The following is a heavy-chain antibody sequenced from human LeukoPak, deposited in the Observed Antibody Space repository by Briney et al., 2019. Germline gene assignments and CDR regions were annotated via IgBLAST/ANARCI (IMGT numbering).Heavy chain of an antibody. CDR3: ARVGEDVEMTPIPLDF. J-gene: IGHJ4*02. CDR2: ISNSNNYI. Sequence: PGGSLRLSCVVSGFTFSTYSMNWVRQAPGKGLEWVSSISNSNNYIYYADSIKGRFTISRDNSKNSLYLEMNSLRADDTAVYYCARVGEDVEMTPIPLDFWGQGALVTVSS. D-gene: IGHD5-24*01. V-gene: IGHV3-21*01. CDR1: GFTFSTYS.